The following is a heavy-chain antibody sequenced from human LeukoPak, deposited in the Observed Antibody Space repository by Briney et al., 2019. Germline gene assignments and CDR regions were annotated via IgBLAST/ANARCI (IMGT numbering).Heavy chain of an antibody. Sequence: ASVKVSCKASGYTFTAYYMHWLRQAPGQGLDWMGWINPNSGGTKYAQKFQGRVTMTRDTSISTAYMEVSRLRSDDTAVYYCATNPAATRGFDNWGQGTLVTVSS. J-gene: IGHJ4*02. CDR2: INPNSGGT. D-gene: IGHD2-2*01. V-gene: IGHV1-2*02. CDR3: ATNPAATRGFDN. CDR1: GYTFTAYY.